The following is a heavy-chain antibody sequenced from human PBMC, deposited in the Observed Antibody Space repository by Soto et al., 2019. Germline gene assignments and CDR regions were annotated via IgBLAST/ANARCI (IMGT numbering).Heavy chain of an antibody. V-gene: IGHV3-48*02. CDR3: ARDGRKQLVLGYYYYGMDV. CDR2: ISSSSSTI. D-gene: IGHD6-13*01. J-gene: IGHJ6*02. Sequence: GGSLRLSCAASGFTFSSYSMNWVRQAPGKRLEWVSYISSSSSTIYYADSVKGRFTISRDNAKNSLYLQMNSLRDEDTAVYYCARDGRKQLVLGYYYYGMDVWGQGTTVTVSS. CDR1: GFTFSSYS.